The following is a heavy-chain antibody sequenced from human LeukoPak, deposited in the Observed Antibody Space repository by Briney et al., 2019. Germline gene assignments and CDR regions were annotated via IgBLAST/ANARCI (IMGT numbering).Heavy chain of an antibody. Sequence: LGESLKISCKGSGYSFTSYWIGWERQMPGKGLEWMGIIYHGDSDTRYSPSFQGQVTISADKSISTAYLQWSSLKASDTAMYYCARYSNYYGSGSYYKYGMDVWGQGTTVTVSS. J-gene: IGHJ6*02. CDR2: IYHGDSDT. D-gene: IGHD3-10*01. V-gene: IGHV5-51*01. CDR3: ARYSNYYGSGSYYKYGMDV. CDR1: GYSFTSYW.